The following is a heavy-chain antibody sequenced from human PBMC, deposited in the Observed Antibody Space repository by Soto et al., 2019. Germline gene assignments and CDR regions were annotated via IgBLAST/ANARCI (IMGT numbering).Heavy chain of an antibody. CDR3: ARVSSGCYYFDY. J-gene: IGHJ4*02. CDR2: MYNSGST. V-gene: IGHV4-61*01. CDR1: GGSVSSGSYY. Sequence: QVQLQESGPGLVKPSETLSLTCTVSGGSVSSGSYYWSWIRQPPGKGLEWIGYMYNSGSTNYNPSLKSRVSISVDTFKNQFSLKLSSVTAADTAVDYCARVSSGCYYFDYWGQGTLVTVSS. D-gene: IGHD6-19*01.